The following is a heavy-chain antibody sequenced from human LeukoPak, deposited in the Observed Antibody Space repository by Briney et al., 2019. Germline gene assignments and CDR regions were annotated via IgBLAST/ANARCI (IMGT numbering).Heavy chain of an antibody. V-gene: IGHV3-21*01. CDR1: GFTFSSYS. CDR2: ISSSSSYI. CDR3: AKFTFSGYHFDY. D-gene: IGHD3-22*01. J-gene: IGHJ4*02. Sequence: GGSLRLSCAASGFTFSSYSMNWVRRAPGKGLEWVSSISSSSSYIYYADSVKGRFTISRDNAKNSLYLQMNSLRAEDTAVYYCAKFTFSGYHFDYWGQGTLVTVSS.